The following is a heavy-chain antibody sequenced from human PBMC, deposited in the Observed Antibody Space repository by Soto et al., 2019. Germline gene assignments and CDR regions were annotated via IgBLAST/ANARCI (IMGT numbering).Heavy chain of an antibody. CDR3: ATGSASYDY. Sequence: EVQLLESGGGLVQPGGSQRLSCAASGFTFSSYAMSWVRQAPGKGLEWVSAISSSGGGTSYTDSVKGRFTISRDTSKNTLYLQMSSLRAEDTAVYYCATGSASYDYWGQGTLVTVSS. CDR1: GFTFSSYA. V-gene: IGHV3-23*01. J-gene: IGHJ4*02. D-gene: IGHD1-26*01. CDR2: ISSSGGGT.